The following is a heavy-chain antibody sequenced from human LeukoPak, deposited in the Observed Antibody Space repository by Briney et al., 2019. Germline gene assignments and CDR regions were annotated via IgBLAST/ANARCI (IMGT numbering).Heavy chain of an antibody. CDR2: ISYDGSNK. D-gene: IGHD2-8*01. CDR3: AKSPPYCTNGVCYDYYYYGMDV. CDR1: GFTFSSYA. Sequence: GGSLRLSCAASGFTFSSYAMHWVRQAPGKGLEWVAVISYDGSNKYYADSVKGRFTISRYNSKNTLYLQMNSLRAEDTAVYYCAKSPPYCTNGVCYDYYYYGMDVWGQGTTVTVSS. V-gene: IGHV3-30*18. J-gene: IGHJ6*02.